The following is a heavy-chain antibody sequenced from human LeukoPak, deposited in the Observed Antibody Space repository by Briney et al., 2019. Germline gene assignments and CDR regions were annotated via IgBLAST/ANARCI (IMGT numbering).Heavy chain of an antibody. D-gene: IGHD3-16*02. CDR2: IYYSGST. Sequence: SETLSLTCTVSGGSISSGGYYWSWIRQHPGKGLEWIGYIYYSGSTYYNPSLKSRVTISVDTSENQFSLKLISVTAADTAVYYCARDRGGLRLGELSTPGFRYFDLWGRGTLVTVSS. J-gene: IGHJ2*01. CDR3: ARDRGGLRLGELSTPGFRYFDL. V-gene: IGHV4-31*03. CDR1: GGSISSGGYY.